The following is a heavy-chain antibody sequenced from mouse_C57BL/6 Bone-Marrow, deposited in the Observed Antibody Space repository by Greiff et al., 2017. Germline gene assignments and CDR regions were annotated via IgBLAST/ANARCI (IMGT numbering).Heavy chain of an antibody. Sequence: QVQLQQPGAELVMPGASVKLSCKASGYTFTSYWMHWVKQRPGQGLEWIGEIDPSDSYTNYNQKFKGKSTLTVDKSSSTAYMQLSSLSSEDSAVYYCARIESFYCVYFDYWGQGTTLTVSS. D-gene: IGHD1-1*01. V-gene: IGHV1-69*01. CDR3: ARIESFYCVYFDY. CDR2: IDPSDSYT. CDR1: GYTFTSYW. J-gene: IGHJ2*01.